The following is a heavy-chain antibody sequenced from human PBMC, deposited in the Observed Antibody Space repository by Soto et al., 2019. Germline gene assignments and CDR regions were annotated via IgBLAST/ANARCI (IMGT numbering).Heavy chain of an antibody. V-gene: IGHV3-21*01. CDR3: ARDLRDCSGGSCYFSTVLYFDY. J-gene: IGHJ4*02. D-gene: IGHD2-15*01. CDR1: GFTFSSYS. CDR2: ISSSSSYI. Sequence: GGSLRLSCAASGFTFSSYSMNWVRQAPGKGLEWVSSISSSSSYIYYADSVKGRFTISRDNAKNSLYLQMNSLRAEDTAVYYCARDLRDCSGGSCYFSTVLYFDYWGQGTLVTVSS.